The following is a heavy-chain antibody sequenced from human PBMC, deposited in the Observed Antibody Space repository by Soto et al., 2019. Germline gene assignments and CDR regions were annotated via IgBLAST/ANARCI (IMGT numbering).Heavy chain of an antibody. CDR3: ARGRDSSSWHNWFDP. CDR2: IIPILGIA. CDR1: GGTFSSYT. Sequence: QVQLVQSGAEVKKPGSSVKVSCKASGGTFSSYTISWVRQAPGQGLEWMGRIIPILGIANYAQKFQGRVTITADKSTSTAYMELSSLRSEDTAVYYCARGRDSSSWHNWFDPWGQGTLVTVSS. J-gene: IGHJ5*02. V-gene: IGHV1-69*02. D-gene: IGHD6-13*01.